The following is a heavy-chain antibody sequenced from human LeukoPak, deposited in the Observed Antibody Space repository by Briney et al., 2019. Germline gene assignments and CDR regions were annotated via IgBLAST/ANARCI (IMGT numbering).Heavy chain of an antibody. CDR1: GGTFSSYA. CDR2: IIPIFGTA. J-gene: IGHJ5*02. D-gene: IGHD6-19*01. V-gene: IGHV1-69*13. Sequence: SVKVSCKASGGTFSSYAISWVRQAPGQGLEWMGGIIPIFGTANYAQKFQGRVTITADESTSTAYMELSSLRSEDTAVYYCARDRPGQWLAIGGFVPWGQGTLVTVSS. CDR3: ARDRPGQWLAIGGFVP.